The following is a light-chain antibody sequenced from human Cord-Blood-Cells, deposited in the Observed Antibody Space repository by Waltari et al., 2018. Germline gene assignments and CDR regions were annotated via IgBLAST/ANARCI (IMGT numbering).Light chain of an antibody. CDR3: QQRYSTPRT. V-gene: IGKV1-39*01. CDR1: QSIRSY. Sequence: DIQMTQSSSSLSASVGDRVTIPCRASQSIRSYLNWYQQKPGKAPKLLYYAAASLQSGVPSRFSSSGAGTDFTVTISRLRPEDSAAYYCQQRYSTPRTFDQETKVELK. CDR2: AAA. J-gene: IGKJ1*01.